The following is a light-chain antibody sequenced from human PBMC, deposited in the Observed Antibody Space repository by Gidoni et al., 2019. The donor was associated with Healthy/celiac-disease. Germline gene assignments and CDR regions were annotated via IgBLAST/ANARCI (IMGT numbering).Light chain of an antibody. J-gene: IGKJ4*01. V-gene: IGKV3-15*01. CDR2: GAS. Sequence: IVMTQSPATLSVSPGERATLSCRASQSVSSNLAWYQQKPGQAPRLLIYGASTRATGIPARFSGSGSWTEFTLTISSLQSEDFAVYYCQQYNNWPRAFGGXTKVEIK. CDR3: QQYNNWPRA. CDR1: QSVSSN.